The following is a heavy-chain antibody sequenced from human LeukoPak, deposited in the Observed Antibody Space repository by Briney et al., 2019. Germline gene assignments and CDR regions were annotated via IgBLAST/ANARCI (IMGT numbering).Heavy chain of an antibody. J-gene: IGHJ4*02. Sequence: GGSLRLSCAASGFSFSNYWMSWVRQAPGKGLEWVANIEQDGGEKNYVDSVKGRFTISRDNARNSLYLQMNSLRAEDTAVYYCARDRGYSTFDYWGQGTLVTVSS. V-gene: IGHV3-7*01. D-gene: IGHD4-23*01. CDR2: IEQDGGEK. CDR1: GFSFSNYW. CDR3: ARDRGYSTFDY.